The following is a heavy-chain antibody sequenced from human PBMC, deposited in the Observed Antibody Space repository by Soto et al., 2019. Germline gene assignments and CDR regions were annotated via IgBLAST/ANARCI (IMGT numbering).Heavy chain of an antibody. D-gene: IGHD3-10*01. Sequence: GGSLRLSCAASGFTFSSYSMNWVRQAPGKGLEWVSYISSSSSTIYYADSVKGRFTISRDNAKNSLYLQMNSLRAEDTAVYYCARGFGNYYGSGRKGQTYYYYYYMDVWGKGTTVTVSS. CDR3: ARGFGNYYGSGRKGQTYYYYYYMDV. CDR2: ISSSSSTI. V-gene: IGHV3-48*01. J-gene: IGHJ6*03. CDR1: GFTFSSYS.